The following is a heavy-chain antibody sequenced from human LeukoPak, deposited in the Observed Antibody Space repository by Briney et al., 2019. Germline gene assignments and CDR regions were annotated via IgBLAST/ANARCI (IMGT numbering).Heavy chain of an antibody. CDR1: GYTFTSYD. D-gene: IGHD6-19*01. V-gene: IGHV1-8*01. CDR3: ARDGSSGWYGLGYYYYGMDV. Sequence: ASVKVSCKASGYTFTSYDINWVRQATGQGLERMGWMNPNSGNTGYAQKFQGRVTMTRNTSISTAYMELSSLRSEDTAVYYCARDGSSGWYGLGYYYYGMDVWGQGTTVTVSS. CDR2: MNPNSGNT. J-gene: IGHJ6*02.